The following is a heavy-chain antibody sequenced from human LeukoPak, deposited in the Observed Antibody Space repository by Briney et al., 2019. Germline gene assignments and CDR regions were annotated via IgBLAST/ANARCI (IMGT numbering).Heavy chain of an antibody. D-gene: IGHD5-12*01. J-gene: IGHJ6*03. Sequence: SETLSLTCTVSGGSISSSSYYWGWIRQPPGKGLEWIGSIYYSGSTYNHPSLKSRVTMSVDTSKNQFSLKLSCVTAADTAIYYCASGSSGFDYGRYFFYYMDVWGKGTTVTVFS. CDR2: IYYSGST. CDR3: ASGSSGFDYGRYFFYYMDV. CDR1: GGSISSSSYY. V-gene: IGHV4-39*01.